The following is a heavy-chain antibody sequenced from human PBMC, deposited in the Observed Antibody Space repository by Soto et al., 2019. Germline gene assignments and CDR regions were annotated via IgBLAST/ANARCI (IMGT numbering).Heavy chain of an antibody. V-gene: IGHV4-39*01. CDR3: ARPVTPVTYQLGFDP. CDR2: IYYSGST. Sequence: PSETLSLTSAVSGGSISSSSYYWGWIRQPPGKGLEWIGSIYYSGSTYDNPSLKSRVTISVDTSKNQFSLKLSSVTAADTAVYYCARPVTPVTYQLGFDPWAQGTLVTVSS. CDR1: GGSISSSSYY. D-gene: IGHD4-17*01. J-gene: IGHJ5*02.